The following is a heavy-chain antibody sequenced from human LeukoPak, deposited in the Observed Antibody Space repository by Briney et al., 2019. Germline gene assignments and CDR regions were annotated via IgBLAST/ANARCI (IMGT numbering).Heavy chain of an antibody. CDR3: AHLMVRGPNFDY. CDR2: INPSGGST. V-gene: IGHV1-46*01. J-gene: IGHJ4*02. D-gene: IGHD3-10*01. CDR1: GYTFTSYY. Sequence: ASVKVSCKASGYTFTSYYMHWVRQAPGQGLEWMGIINPSGGSTSYAQKFQGRVTMTRDTSTSTVYMELGSLRSEDTAVYYCAHLMVRGPNFDYWGQGTLVTVSS.